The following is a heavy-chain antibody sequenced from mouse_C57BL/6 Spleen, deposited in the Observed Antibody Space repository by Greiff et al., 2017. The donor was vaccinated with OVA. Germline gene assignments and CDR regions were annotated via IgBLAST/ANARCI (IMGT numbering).Heavy chain of an antibody. CDR3: AKGRYDYDRYAMDY. CDR2: INPNNGGT. Sequence: VQLQQSGPELVKPGASVKIPCKASGFTFTDYNMDWVKQSHGKSLEWIGDINPNNGGTIYNQKFKGKATLTVDKSSSTAYMELRSLTSEDTAVYESAKGRYDYDRYAMDYWGQGTSVTVSS. D-gene: IGHD2-4*01. J-gene: IGHJ4*01. V-gene: IGHV1-18*01. CDR1: GFTFTDYN.